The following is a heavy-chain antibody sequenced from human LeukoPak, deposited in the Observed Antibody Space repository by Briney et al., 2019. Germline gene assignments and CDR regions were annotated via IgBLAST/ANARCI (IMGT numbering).Heavy chain of an antibody. J-gene: IGHJ4*02. CDR2: FDPENAEI. CDR1: GNTLRELP. D-gene: IGHD3-3*01. CDR3: ATRGSDFWSGFDF. Sequence: ASVKVSCKLSGNTLRELPIQWVRQAGGKGLEWMAGFDPENAEIVYAQKFQGRVTMTEDTSTNTAYMELTSLTSDDTSLYYCATRGSDFWSGFDFWGQGTQVTVSS. V-gene: IGHV1-24*01.